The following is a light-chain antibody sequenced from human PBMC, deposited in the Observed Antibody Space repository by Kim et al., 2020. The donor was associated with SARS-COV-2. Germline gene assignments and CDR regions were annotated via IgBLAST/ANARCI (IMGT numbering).Light chain of an antibody. J-gene: IGLJ2*01. CDR3: RSYTSSSTYVV. Sequence: QSITISCTGTSSDVGGYNYVSWYQQHPGKAPKLMIYDVNKRPSGVSNRFSGSKSGNTASLTISGLQAEDEADYYCRSYTSSSTYVVFGGGTQLTVL. CDR2: DVN. CDR1: SSDVGGYNY. V-gene: IGLV2-14*04.